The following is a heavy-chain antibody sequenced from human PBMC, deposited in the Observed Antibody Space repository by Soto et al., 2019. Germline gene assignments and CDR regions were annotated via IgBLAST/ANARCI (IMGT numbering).Heavy chain of an antibody. CDR1: GGSFSGHF. CDR3: ARGSAGRGYYYSGMDV. CDR2: INHSGGT. J-gene: IGHJ6*02. Sequence: SEILSLTCSVHGGSFSGHFGSWIRQPPGKGLEWIGEINHSGGTNYNPSLKSRVTISVDTSRNQFSLKVNSVTAADTAVYHCARGSAGRGYYYSGMDVWSQGTTVTVS. V-gene: IGHV4-34*01.